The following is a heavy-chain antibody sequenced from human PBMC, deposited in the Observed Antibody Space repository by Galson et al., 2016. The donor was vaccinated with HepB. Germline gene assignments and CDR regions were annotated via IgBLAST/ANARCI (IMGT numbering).Heavy chain of an antibody. CDR1: GYSFTSYW. CDR3: ARHGRYCSGGSCHLDY. Sequence: QSGAEVTKPGESLKISCQGSGYSFTSYWIGWVRQMPGKGLEWMGIIYPGDSDTRYSPSFQGQVTFSADKSISTAYLQWSSLKASDTAMYYCARHGRYCSGGSCHLDYWGQGTLVTVSS. CDR2: IYPGDSDT. V-gene: IGHV5-51*01. J-gene: IGHJ4*02. D-gene: IGHD2-15*01.